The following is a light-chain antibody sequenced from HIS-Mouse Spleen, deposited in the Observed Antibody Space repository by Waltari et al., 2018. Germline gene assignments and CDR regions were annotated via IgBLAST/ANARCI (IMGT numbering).Light chain of an antibody. CDR3: AAWDDSLSGPV. CDR2: RNK. J-gene: IGLJ2*01. CDR1: SSNIGRNY. Sequence: QSVLTQPPSASGTPGQRVTIPCSGSSSNIGRNYVYWYQQLPGTATKLPIYRNKQRPSGVTDRFSGSKSGTSASLAISGLRSEDEADYYCAAWDDSLSGPVFGGGTKLTVL. V-gene: IGLV1-47*01.